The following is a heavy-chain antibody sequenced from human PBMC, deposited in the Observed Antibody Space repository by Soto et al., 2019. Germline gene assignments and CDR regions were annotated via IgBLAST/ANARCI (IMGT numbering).Heavy chain of an antibody. D-gene: IGHD1-26*01. V-gene: IGHV3-23*01. CDR1: GFNLRTDW. J-gene: IGHJ2*01. Sequence: GGSLRLSCVFSGFNLRTDWMQWVRQAPGKGLAVVARVTRGDSNPDYADSVKGRFTISRDNSKNTLYLQMIGLRAEDTAVYYCAKKGSPSGDHKNWYFDLWGRGALVTVSS. CDR3: AKKGSPSGDHKNWYFDL. CDR2: VTRGDSNP.